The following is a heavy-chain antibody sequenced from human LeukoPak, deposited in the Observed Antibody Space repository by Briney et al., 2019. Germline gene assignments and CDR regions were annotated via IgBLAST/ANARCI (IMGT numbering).Heavy chain of an antibody. V-gene: IGHV1-69*13. Sequence: GASVKVSCKASGGTFSSYAISWVRQAPGQGLEWMGGIIPILGTANYAQKFQGRVTITADESTSTAYMELSSLRSEDTAVYYCAREDDIVVVPASPYGMDVWGKGTTVTVSS. CDR2: IIPILGTA. CDR3: AREDDIVVVPASPYGMDV. J-gene: IGHJ6*04. CDR1: GGTFSSYA. D-gene: IGHD2-2*01.